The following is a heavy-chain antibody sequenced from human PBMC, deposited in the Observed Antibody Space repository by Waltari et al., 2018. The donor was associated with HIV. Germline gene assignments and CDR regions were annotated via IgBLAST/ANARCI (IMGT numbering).Heavy chain of an antibody. CDR3: AHDDSSGYYYMYYFDY. CDR2: IYRNDDK. J-gene: IGHJ4*02. CDR1: GFSLSTRGVR. V-gene: IGHV2-5*01. Sequence: QLTLKASGPTLVKTPQTLTLTCPFSGFSLSTRGVRVGWLRKPPGKALEWLAHIYRNDDKRYSPSLKSRLTITMDTSKNQVVRTMTNMDPVDTATYYCAHDDSSGYYYMYYFDYWGQGTLVTVSS. D-gene: IGHD3-22*01.